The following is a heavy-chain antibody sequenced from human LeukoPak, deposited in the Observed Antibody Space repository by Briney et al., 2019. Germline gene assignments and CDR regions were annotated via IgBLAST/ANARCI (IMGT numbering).Heavy chain of an antibody. V-gene: IGHV3-11*01. CDR2: ISRGGSTT. D-gene: IGHD6-13*01. CDR3: VRGVSISSSWYNDI. CDR1: GFTFSTYA. Sequence: SGGSLRLSCAASGFTFSTYAMSWIRQAPGKGLEWVSYISRGGSTTYYADSVKGRFTISRDNAKNSLYLQMNSLRAEDTAVYYCVRGVSISSSWYNDIWGQGTMVTVSS. J-gene: IGHJ3*02.